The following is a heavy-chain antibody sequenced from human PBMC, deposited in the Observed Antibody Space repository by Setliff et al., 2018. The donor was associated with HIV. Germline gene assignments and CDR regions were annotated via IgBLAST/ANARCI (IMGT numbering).Heavy chain of an antibody. CDR1: GFTLSTYA. J-gene: IGHJ2*01. D-gene: IGHD3-22*01. V-gene: IGHV3-23*01. CDR3: AKYQDSSPIRCFDL. CDR2: IGSDNGGI. Sequence: ETLSLSCEASGFTLSTYAMTWVRQAPGKGLEWVSVIGSDNGGIQYADSVKGRFTISRDNSNKRLYLQMNSLRVEDTATYYCAKYQDSSPIRCFDLWGRGTLVTVSS.